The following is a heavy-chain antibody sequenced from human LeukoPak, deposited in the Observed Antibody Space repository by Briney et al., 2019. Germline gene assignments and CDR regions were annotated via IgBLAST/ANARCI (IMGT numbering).Heavy chain of an antibody. D-gene: IGHD5-24*01. CDR1: GYTFTGYY. V-gene: IGHV1-2*02. CDR2: INPNSGGT. Sequence: ASVKVSCKASGYTFTGYYMHWVRQAPGQGLEWMGWINPNSGGTNYAQKFQGRVTMTRDTSISTAYMELRSLRSDDTAVYYCAREGRDGYLMPYWGQGTLVTVSS. J-gene: IGHJ4*02. CDR3: AREGRDGYLMPY.